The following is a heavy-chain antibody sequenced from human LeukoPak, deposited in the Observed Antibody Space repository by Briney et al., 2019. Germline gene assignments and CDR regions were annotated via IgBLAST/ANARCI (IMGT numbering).Heavy chain of an antibody. V-gene: IGHV1-69*06. Sequence: SVKVSCKASGGTFSSYAISWVRQAPGQGLEWMGGIIPIFGTANYAQKFQGRVTITADKSTSTAYMELSSLRSEDTAVYYCANIGATTRVHAFDIWGQGTMVTVSS. CDR3: ANIGATTRVHAFDI. J-gene: IGHJ3*02. D-gene: IGHD1-26*01. CDR2: IIPIFGTA. CDR1: GGTFSSYA.